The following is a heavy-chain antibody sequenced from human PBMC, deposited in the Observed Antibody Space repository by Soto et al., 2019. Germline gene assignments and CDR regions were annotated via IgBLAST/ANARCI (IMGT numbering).Heavy chain of an antibody. Sequence: PGRSLRLSCAASGFTLEDYAMHWVRQAPGKGLEWASGISWNSGSIGYADSVKGRFTISRDNAKNSLYLQMNSLRAEDTALYYCAKDGRVRGLLNWLGRWDQGTRVTVSS. D-gene: IGHD2-15*01. CDR2: ISWNSGSI. CDR3: AKDGRVRGLLNWLGR. V-gene: IGHV3-9*01. J-gene: IGHJ5*02. CDR1: GFTLEDYA.